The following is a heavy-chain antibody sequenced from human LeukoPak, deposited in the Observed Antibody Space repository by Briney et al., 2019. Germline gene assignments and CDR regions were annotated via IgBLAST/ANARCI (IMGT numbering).Heavy chain of an antibody. CDR1: GFIFSTYA. CDR2: IQYDGSNK. CDR3: AKDPAALRFLEWLYDY. V-gene: IGHV3-30*02. J-gene: IGHJ4*02. D-gene: IGHD3-3*01. Sequence: GGSLRLSCAASGFIFSTYAMHWVRQAPGKGLEWVTFIQYDGSNKNYADSVKGRFTISRDNSKNTLYLQMNSLRAEDTAVYYCAKDPAALRFLEWLYDYWGQGTLVTVSS.